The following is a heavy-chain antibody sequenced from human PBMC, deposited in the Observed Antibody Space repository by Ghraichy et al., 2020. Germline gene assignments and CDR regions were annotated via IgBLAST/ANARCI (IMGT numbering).Heavy chain of an antibody. V-gene: IGHV3-23*01. D-gene: IGHD2-15*01. Sequence: GGSLRLSCAASGLTFSGYVMNWVRQAPGKGLEWVSSISANGGNTYYADSVKGRFTVSRDNSKNTLYLQMNSVRAEDTAVYYCAKAWGNCSGGTYPSYNWFDPWGQGTLVTVSS. CDR3: AKAWGNCSGGTYPSYNWFDP. J-gene: IGHJ5*02. CDR1: GLTFSGYV. CDR2: ISANGGNT.